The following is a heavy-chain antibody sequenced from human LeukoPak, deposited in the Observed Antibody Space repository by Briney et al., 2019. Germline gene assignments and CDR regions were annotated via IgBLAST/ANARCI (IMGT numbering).Heavy chain of an antibody. D-gene: IGHD2-2*03. CDR3: ARDPAMDIAVVPAANSGAFDI. J-gene: IGHJ3*02. Sequence: ASVKVSCKASGYIFTRTGINWVRQAPGQGLGWMGWISPYNDNTKYAQKFQGRVTITADESTSTAYMELSSLRSEDTAVYYCARDPAMDIAVVPAANSGAFDIWGQGTMVTVSS. CDR1: GYIFTRTG. CDR2: ISPYNDNT. V-gene: IGHV1-18*04.